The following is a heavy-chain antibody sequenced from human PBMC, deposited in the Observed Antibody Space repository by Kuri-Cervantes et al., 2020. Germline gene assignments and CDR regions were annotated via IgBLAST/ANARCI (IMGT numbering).Heavy chain of an antibody. Sequence: GGSLRLSCAASGFTFSSYAMHWVRQAPGKGLEWVAVISYDGSNKYYADSVKGRFTISRDNSKNTLYLQMNSLRAEDTAVYYCARVGPLYCSGGSCYWGYFDYWGQGTLVTVSS. CDR3: ARVGPLYCSGGSCYWGYFDY. J-gene: IGHJ4*02. CDR2: ISYDGSNK. CDR1: GFTFSSYA. D-gene: IGHD2-15*01. V-gene: IGHV3-30-3*01.